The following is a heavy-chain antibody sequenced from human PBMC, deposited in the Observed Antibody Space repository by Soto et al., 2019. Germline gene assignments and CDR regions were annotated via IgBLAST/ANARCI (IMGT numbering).Heavy chain of an antibody. V-gene: IGHV5-51*01. CDR2: IYPRHSDT. D-gene: IGHD5-18*01. Sequence: GESLKISCKGSGYTFTNYWIGWVRQMPGKGLEWMGIIYPRHSDTSYSPAFQGQVTISADKSTNTAYLHLTSLKASDTAMYYCARTDGYAPCDHWGQGTLVTVSS. CDR1: GYTFTNYW. CDR3: ARTDGYAPCDH. J-gene: IGHJ4*02.